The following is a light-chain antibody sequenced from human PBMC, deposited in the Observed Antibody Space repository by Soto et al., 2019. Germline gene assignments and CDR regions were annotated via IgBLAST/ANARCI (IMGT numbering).Light chain of an antibody. J-gene: IGKJ4*01. CDR2: AAS. Sequence: DIQMTQSPSSLSASVGDRVTITCRASQSISSYLNWYQQKPGKAPKLLIYAASSLQGGVPSRFSGSGSGTDFTLTISSLQREDCAIYYCQQSSSTVLTSGGGTKEEIK. V-gene: IGKV1-39*01. CDR3: QQSSSTVLT. CDR1: QSISSY.